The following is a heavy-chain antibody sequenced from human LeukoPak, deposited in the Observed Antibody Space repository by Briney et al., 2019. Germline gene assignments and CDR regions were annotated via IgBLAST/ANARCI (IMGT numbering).Heavy chain of an antibody. V-gene: IGHV3-64D*06. CDR3: VKDLTGTWSFDY. D-gene: IGHD3-9*01. J-gene: IGHJ4*02. CDR2: IGPNGAST. Sequence: GGSLRLSCSPSGFTFSNHFMHWVRQAPGKGLEYVSSIGPNGASTLYADSVKGRFTISRDNSKNALYLQLTSLRLEDTALYYCVKDLTGTWSFDYWGQGTLVTVSS. CDR1: GFTFSNHF.